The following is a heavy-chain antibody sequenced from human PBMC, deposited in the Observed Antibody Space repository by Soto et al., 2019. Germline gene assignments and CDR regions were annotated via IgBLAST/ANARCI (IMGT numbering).Heavy chain of an antibody. CDR2: VSGGGDAT. CDR3: VKKIGGTTTCGAYWYFDV. D-gene: IGHD1-1*01. Sequence: EVQLLESGGGLVQPGGSLRLSCAASGFTFSSFAMNWVRQAPGKGLEWVSGVSGGGDATFYADSVKGRFTISRVQSKNTLYLQIDNLGAEDPAVYYCVKKIGGTTTCGAYWYFDVWGRCTLVTVSS. V-gene: IGHV3-23*01. J-gene: IGHJ2*01. CDR1: GFTFSSFA.